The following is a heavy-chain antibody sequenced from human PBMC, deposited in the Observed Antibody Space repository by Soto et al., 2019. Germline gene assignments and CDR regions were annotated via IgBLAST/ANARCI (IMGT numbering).Heavy chain of an antibody. CDR3: ASPRGSRGYYYYYMDV. Sequence: GGSLRLSCAASGSTFSSYAMSWVRQAPGKGLEWVSAISGSGGSTYYADSVKGRFTISRDNSKNTLYLQMNSLRAEDTAVYYCASPRGSRGYYYYYMDVWGKGTTVTVSS. CDR2: ISGSGGST. J-gene: IGHJ6*03. D-gene: IGHD2-15*01. V-gene: IGHV3-23*01. CDR1: GSTFSSYA.